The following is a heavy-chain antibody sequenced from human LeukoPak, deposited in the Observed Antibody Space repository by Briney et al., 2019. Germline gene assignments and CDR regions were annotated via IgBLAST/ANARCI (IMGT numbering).Heavy chain of an antibody. CDR2: IGTAGDT. V-gene: IGHV3-13*01. CDR1: GFTFSSYD. D-gene: IGHD3-10*01. Sequence: GGSLRLSCAASGFTFSSYDMHWVRQVPGKGLEWVSGIGTAGDTYYIASVKGRFTTSRENAKNSLYLQMNSLRAGDTAVYYCARDPTRGSVFRYFDLWGRGTLVTVSS. CDR3: ARDPTRGSVFRYFDL. J-gene: IGHJ2*01.